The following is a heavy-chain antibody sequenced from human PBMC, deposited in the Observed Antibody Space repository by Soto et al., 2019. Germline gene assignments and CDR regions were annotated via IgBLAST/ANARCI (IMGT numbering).Heavy chain of an antibody. D-gene: IGHD3-16*01. CDR3: ARWGTTGGLAV. J-gene: IGHJ4*02. Sequence: QVQLVESGGGVVQPGTSLRLSCVGSGFTFRSYVIHWVRQAPGKGLEWVALTSYDGSNKYYDDSVKGRFTISRDNSRNTVDVQMASLRLEGAALYYCARWGTTGGLAVWGQGTLVSVSS. CDR1: GFTFRSYV. CDR2: TSYDGSNK. V-gene: IGHV3-30*05.